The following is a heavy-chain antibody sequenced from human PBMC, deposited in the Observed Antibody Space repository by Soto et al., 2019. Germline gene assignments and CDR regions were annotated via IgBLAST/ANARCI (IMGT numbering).Heavy chain of an antibody. D-gene: IGHD3-3*01. J-gene: IGHJ5*02. V-gene: IGHV1-3*01. CDR1: GYTFTSYA. CDR2: INAGNGNT. CDR3: AMPLYDFWSGYYGS. Sequence: QVQLVQSGAEVKKPGASVKVSCKASGYTFTSYAMHWVRQAPGQRLEWMGWINAGNGNTKYSQKFQGRVTITRDTSGSTAYMELSSLRSEDTAVYYCAMPLYDFWSGYYGSWGQGTLVTVSS.